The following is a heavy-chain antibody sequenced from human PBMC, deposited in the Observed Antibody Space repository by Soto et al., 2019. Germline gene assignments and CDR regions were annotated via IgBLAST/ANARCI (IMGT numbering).Heavy chain of an antibody. V-gene: IGHV1-69*18. CDR2: IIPLFGTT. CDR1: GGTFSTYT. CDR3: ARRLDDRADEGFDV. D-gene: IGHD3-16*01. Sequence: QVHLVQSVAEVRKPGSSVKVSCKTSGGTFSTYTIYWVRQAPGQGLEWMGRIIPLFGTTKYAQNFQDRVTMTAEESTSTTYMELSSLRAEDTAVYYCARRLDDRADEGFDVWGEGTAVTVSA. J-gene: IGHJ3*01.